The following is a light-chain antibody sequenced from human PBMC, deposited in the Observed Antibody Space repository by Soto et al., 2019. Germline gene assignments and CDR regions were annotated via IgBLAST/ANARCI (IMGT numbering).Light chain of an antibody. CDR2: GAS. CDR1: QSVGSGY. J-gene: IGKJ1*01. V-gene: IGKV3D-20*02. CDR3: QQRSDWPPT. Sequence: EIVLTQSPGTLSLPPGERATLSCSASQSVGSGYLAWYQQKPGQAPRLLIYGASSRPTDIPHRFSGSGSGTDFSLTITRLEPEDFAVYYCQQRSDWPPTFGQGTKV.